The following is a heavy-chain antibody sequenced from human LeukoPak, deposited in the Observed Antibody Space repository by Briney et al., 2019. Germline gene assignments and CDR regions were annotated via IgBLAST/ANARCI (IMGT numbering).Heavy chain of an antibody. D-gene: IGHD6-13*01. Sequence: PSETLSLTCAVYGVSFSGYYWSWIRQPPGKGLEWIGEINHSGSTNYNPSLKSRVTISVDTSKNQFSLKLSSVTAADTAVYYCATHHSSTWYGNYFDYWGQGTLVTVSS. CDR3: ATHHSSTWYGNYFDY. CDR2: INHSGST. J-gene: IGHJ4*02. V-gene: IGHV4-34*01. CDR1: GVSFSGYY.